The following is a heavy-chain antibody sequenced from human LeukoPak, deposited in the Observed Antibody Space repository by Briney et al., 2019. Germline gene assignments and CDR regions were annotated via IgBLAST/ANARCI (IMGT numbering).Heavy chain of an antibody. V-gene: IGHV1-2*02. Sequence: ASVKVSCKASGYTFTSYYMHWVRQAPGQGLEWMGWINPNSGGTNYAQKFQGRVTMTRDTSISTAYMELSRLTSDDTAVYYCARDRPHNWFDPWGQGTLVTVSS. CDR1: GYTFTSYY. J-gene: IGHJ5*02. CDR3: ARDRPHNWFDP. CDR2: INPNSGGT.